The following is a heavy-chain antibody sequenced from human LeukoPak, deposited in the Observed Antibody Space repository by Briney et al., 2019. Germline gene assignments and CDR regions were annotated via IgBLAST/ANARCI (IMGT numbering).Heavy chain of an antibody. Sequence: GRSLRLSCAASGFTFSSSGMHWVRQAPGKGLEWVAVISYDGRSKYYGDSVKGRSTISRDNSKNTLYLQMNSLRAEDSAVYYCAKDLGYYSSYYYGMDVWGQGTTVTVSS. CDR2: ISYDGRSK. D-gene: IGHD4-11*01. V-gene: IGHV3-30*18. CDR1: GFTFSSSG. J-gene: IGHJ6*02. CDR3: AKDLGYYSSYYYGMDV.